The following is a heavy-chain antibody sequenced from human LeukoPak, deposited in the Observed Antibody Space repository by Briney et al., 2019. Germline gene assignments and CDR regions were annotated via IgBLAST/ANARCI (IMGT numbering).Heavy chain of an antibody. V-gene: IGHV3-30*04. D-gene: IGHD3-16*01. CDR2: ISYDGSNK. Sequence: PGGSLRLSCAASGFTFSSYAMHWVRQAPGKGLEWVAVISYDGSNKYYADSVKGRFTISRDNSKNTLYLQMNSLRAGDTAVYYCAREGGDGAFDIWGQGTMVTVSS. CDR3: AREGGDGAFDI. J-gene: IGHJ3*02. CDR1: GFTFSSYA.